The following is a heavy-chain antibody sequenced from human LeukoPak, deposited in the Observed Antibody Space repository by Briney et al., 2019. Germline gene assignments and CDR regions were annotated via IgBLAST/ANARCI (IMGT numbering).Heavy chain of an antibody. CDR3: ASYYGDYDGFFDY. D-gene: IGHD4-17*01. CDR1: GFTFCSYA. V-gene: IGHV3-30*04. J-gene: IGHJ4*02. CDR2: ISYDGSNK. Sequence: PGGSLRLSCAASGFTFCSYAMHWVRQAPGKGLEWVAVISYDGSNKYYADSVKGRFTISRDNSKNTLYLQMNSLRAEDTAVYYCASYYGDYDGFFDYWGQGTLVTVSS.